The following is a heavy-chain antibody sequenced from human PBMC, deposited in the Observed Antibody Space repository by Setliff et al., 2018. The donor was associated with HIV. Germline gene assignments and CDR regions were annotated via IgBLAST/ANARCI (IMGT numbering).Heavy chain of an antibody. V-gene: IGHV5-51*01. D-gene: IGHD2-8*01. Sequence: GESLKISCKGFGYKFTDYWVGWVRQMPGEGLEWMGVMFVGDSDTSTDSPSFQGQVTFSVDKSIRTAYLQWSSLKASDTAIYYCARRAFNGYYFDSWGQGTLVTVSS. J-gene: IGHJ4*02. CDR3: ARRAFNGYYFDS. CDR1: GYKFTDYW. CDR2: MFVGDSDT.